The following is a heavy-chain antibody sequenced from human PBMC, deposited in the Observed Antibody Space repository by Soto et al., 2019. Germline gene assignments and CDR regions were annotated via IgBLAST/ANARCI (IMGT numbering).Heavy chain of an antibody. CDR1: GFNFRTYG. D-gene: IGHD6-25*01. Sequence: GGSLRLSCAASGFNFRTYGMNWVRRAPGGGLEWVASISSSGSFIYYADSVKGRFTISRDNAEKSLHLQMNSLRAEDTALYYCAKRPEELAAALNYWGKGTLVTVSS. CDR3: AKRPEELAAALNY. J-gene: IGHJ4*02. V-gene: IGHV3-21*03. CDR2: ISSSGSFI.